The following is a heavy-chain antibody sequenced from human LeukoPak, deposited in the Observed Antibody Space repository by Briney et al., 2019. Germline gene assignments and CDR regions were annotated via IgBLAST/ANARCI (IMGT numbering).Heavy chain of an antibody. CDR3: ARVGSGLNLYYFDY. CDR2: IYYSGST. D-gene: IGHD2-15*01. J-gene: IGHJ4*02. Sequence: PSETLSLTCTVSGGSISSYYWSWIRQPPGKGLEWIGYIYYSGSTNYNPSLKSRVTISVDTSKNQFSLKLSSVTAADTAVYYCARVGSGLNLYYFDYWGQGTLVTVSS. V-gene: IGHV4-59*01. CDR1: GGSISSYY.